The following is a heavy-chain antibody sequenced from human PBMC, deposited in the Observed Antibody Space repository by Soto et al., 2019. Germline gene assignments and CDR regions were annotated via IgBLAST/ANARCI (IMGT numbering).Heavy chain of an antibody. CDR1: GFIFSDRY. CDR2: IRNRANSYST. Sequence: GGSVRLSCAASGFIFSDRYMDWVRQTPGKGLEWLGRIRNRANSYSTEYAASVRGRFTISRDDSNNLLYLHMSSLKTEDTAVYYCATIDMVEKFDPRGQGILVTVSS. CDR3: ATIDMVEKFDP. V-gene: IGHV3-72*01. D-gene: IGHD3-10*01. J-gene: IGHJ5*02.